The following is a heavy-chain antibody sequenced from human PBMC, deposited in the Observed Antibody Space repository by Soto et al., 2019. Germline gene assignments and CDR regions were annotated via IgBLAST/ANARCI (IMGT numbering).Heavy chain of an antibody. V-gene: IGHV4-31*03. CDR3: ARDNFYTGSGYYTSSAEYIQH. CDR2: ISYSGST. D-gene: IGHD3-3*01. J-gene: IGHJ1*01. CDR1: GGSISSGGYY. Sequence: QVQLQESGPGLVKPSQTLSLTCTVSGGSISSGGYYWSWIRQYPGKGLEWIGYISYSGSTYYNPSLKSRITISVDTSKNQFFLNLRSVTAADTAVYYCARDNFYTGSGYYTSSAEYIQHCGQGTLVIVSS.